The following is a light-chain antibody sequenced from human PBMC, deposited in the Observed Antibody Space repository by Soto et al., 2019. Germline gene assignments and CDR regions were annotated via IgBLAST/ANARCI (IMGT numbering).Light chain of an antibody. V-gene: IGKV1-8*01. CDR2: GAT. Sequence: AIRMTQSPSSFSASTGDRVTITCRASQGISSYLAWYQQKPGKAPTLLISGATNLQSGVPSRFSGGGSGTDFTLTISSLQPEDVATYYCQQANSFPTFGRGTRLEIK. J-gene: IGKJ5*01. CDR1: QGISSY. CDR3: QQANSFPT.